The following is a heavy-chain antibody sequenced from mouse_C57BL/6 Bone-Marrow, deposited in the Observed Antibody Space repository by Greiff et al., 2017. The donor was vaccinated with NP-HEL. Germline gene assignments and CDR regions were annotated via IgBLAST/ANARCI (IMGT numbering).Heavy chain of an antibody. V-gene: IGHV1-42*01. D-gene: IGHD3-3*01. CDR3: ARVGGVDY. J-gene: IGHJ2*01. Sequence: EVQLQQSGPELVKPGASVKISCKASGYSFTGYYMNWVKQSPEKSLEWIGEINPSTGGTTYNQKFKAKATLTVAKSSSTAYMQLKSLTSEDSAVYYCARVGGVDYWGQGTTLTVSS. CDR1: GYSFTGYY. CDR2: INPSTGGT.